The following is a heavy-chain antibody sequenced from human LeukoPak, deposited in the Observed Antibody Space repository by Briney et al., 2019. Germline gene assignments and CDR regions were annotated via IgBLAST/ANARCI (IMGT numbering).Heavy chain of an antibody. Sequence: AASVRVSCTASGYTFSSHDINWVRQAPGQGLEWMGWMNPNSGNTGYAQKLQGRVTMTRNTSIRTAYMELSGLRPEDTAVYYCARRNIRFLELNFWGQGTLVTVSS. J-gene: IGHJ4*02. V-gene: IGHV1-8*02. CDR2: MNPNSGNT. D-gene: IGHD3-3*01. CDR3: ARRNIRFLELNF. CDR1: GYTFSSHD.